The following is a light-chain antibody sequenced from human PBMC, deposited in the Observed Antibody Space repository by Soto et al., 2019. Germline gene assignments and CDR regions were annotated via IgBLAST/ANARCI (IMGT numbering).Light chain of an antibody. CDR2: GAS. Sequence: EIVLTQSPATLSLSPGERATLSCRASQTVSSSLAWYQQKPGQAPRLLIYGASTRATGIPARFNGSGSGTEFTLTISSLQSKDFAVYYCQQYNDWPPRYTFGQGTNLEIK. J-gene: IGKJ2*01. CDR3: QQYNDWPPRYT. CDR1: QTVSSS. V-gene: IGKV3-15*01.